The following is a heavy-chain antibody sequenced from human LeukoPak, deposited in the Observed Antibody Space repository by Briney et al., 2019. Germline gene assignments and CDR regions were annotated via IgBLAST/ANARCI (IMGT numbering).Heavy chain of an antibody. J-gene: IGHJ6*04. V-gene: IGHV4-4*09. Sequence: SETLSLTCTVSGGSISSYYWSWIRQPPGKGLEWVGYIYTSGSTNYNPSLKSRVTISVDTSKNQFSLKLSSVTAADTAVYYCAGGLLGWSPGVWGKGTTVTVSS. CDR3: AGGLLGWSPGV. D-gene: IGHD3-3*01. CDR2: IYTSGST. CDR1: GGSISSYY.